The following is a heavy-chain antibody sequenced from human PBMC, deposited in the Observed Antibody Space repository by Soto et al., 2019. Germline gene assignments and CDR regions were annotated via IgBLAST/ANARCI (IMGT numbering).Heavy chain of an antibody. CDR2: IYYSGST. D-gene: IGHD6-6*01. CDR1: GGSISSYY. V-gene: IGHV4-59*01. Sequence: SETLSLTCTVSGGSISSYYWSWIRQPPGKGLEWIGYIYYSGSTNYNPSLKSRVTISVDTSKNQFSLKLSSVTAADTAVYYCARSAIAALRWFDPWGQGTLVTVSS. J-gene: IGHJ5*02. CDR3: ARSAIAALRWFDP.